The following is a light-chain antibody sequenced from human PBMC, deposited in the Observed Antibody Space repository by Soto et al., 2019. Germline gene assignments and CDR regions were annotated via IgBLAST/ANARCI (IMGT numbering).Light chain of an antibody. CDR1: QSVSSN. CDR3: QQYNNWPRT. Sequence: EIVMTQSPANLFVSPGERATLSCRASQSVSSNLAWYQQKPGQAPRLLIYGASTSATGIPARFSGSGSGTEFTLTISSLQSEDFAVYYCQQYNNWPRTFGQGTKVEIK. CDR2: GAS. J-gene: IGKJ1*01. V-gene: IGKV3-15*01.